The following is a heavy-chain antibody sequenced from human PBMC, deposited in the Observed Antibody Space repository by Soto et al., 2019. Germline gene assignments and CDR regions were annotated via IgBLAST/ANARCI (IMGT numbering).Heavy chain of an antibody. D-gene: IGHD2-2*01. V-gene: IGHV3-23*01. J-gene: IGHJ5*01. Sequence: EVQLLESGGGLVQPGGSLRLSCAVSGFTFDSHAMSWVRQAPGKGLEWVSGISDRGGSTRYADSVKGRFTISRDNSQNTLYLQMNSLRAEDTAVYYCARDPSEGRVGNWFESWGQGTLVTVSS. CDR2: ISDRGGST. CDR1: GFTFDSHA. CDR3: ARDPSEGRVGNWFES.